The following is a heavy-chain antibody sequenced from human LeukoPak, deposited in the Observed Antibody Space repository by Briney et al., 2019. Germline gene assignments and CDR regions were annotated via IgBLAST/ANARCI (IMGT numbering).Heavy chain of an antibody. D-gene: IGHD6-19*01. V-gene: IGHV3-30*18. CDR1: GFTFSSYG. CDR3: AKDRDSSGWRYFDY. J-gene: IGHJ4*02. CDR2: ISSDGSNK. Sequence: GGSLRLSCVVSGFTFSSYGMHWVRQAPGKGLEWLAVISSDGSNKYYPDSVKGRFTISRDNSKNTLYLQMNSLRPEDTAVYSCAKDRDSSGWRYFDYWGQGTLVTVSS.